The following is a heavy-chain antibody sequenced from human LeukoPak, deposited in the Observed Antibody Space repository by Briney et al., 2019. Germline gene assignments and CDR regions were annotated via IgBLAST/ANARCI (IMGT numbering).Heavy chain of an antibody. CDR2: ISYDGSDK. CDR3: AKVKEDRYYNRRGFYLDY. CDR1: GFTFSRYG. Sequence: PGKSLRLSCAASGFTFSRYGMHWVRQAPGKGLEWVAAISYDGSDKYYTDSVKGRFTITRVNSENTLYLQMNSLRAEDTAIYYCAKVKEDRYYNRRGFYLDYWGQGTLVTVSS. V-gene: IGHV3-30*18. J-gene: IGHJ4*02. D-gene: IGHD3-22*01.